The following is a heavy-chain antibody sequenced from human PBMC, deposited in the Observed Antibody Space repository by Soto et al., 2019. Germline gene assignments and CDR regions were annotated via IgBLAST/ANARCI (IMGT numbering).Heavy chain of an antibody. J-gene: IGHJ5*02. Sequence: QVQLQESGPGLVKPSETLSLTCTVSGGSISSYYWSWIRQPPGKGLEWIGYIYYSGSTNYNPSLKSRFTISVDTSKNQFSLKLSSVTAADTAVYYCASLLSPPRWFDPWGQGTLVTVSS. CDR2: IYYSGST. CDR1: GGSISSYY. V-gene: IGHV4-59*08. CDR3: ASLLSPPRWFDP.